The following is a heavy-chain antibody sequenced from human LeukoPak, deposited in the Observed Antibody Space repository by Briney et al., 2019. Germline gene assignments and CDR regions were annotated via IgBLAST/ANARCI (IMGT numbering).Heavy chain of an antibody. D-gene: IGHD1-20*01. CDR3: ARRNWNYWYFDL. Sequence: SETLSLTCTVSGGSISSYYWSWIRQPAGEGLEWIGRIYSSGSTNYNPSLNSRVTMSVDTSKNQFSLELNSVTAADTAMYYCARRNWNYWYFDLWGRGTLVTVSS. J-gene: IGHJ2*01. CDR2: IYSSGST. V-gene: IGHV4-4*07. CDR1: GGSISSYY.